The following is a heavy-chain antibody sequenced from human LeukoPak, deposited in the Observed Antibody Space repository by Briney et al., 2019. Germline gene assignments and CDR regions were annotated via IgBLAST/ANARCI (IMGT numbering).Heavy chain of an antibody. CDR2: IYHSGST. V-gene: IGHV4-30-2*01. Sequence: SETLSLTCTVSGGSISSGGYYWSWIRQPPGKGLEWIGYIYHSGSTYYNPSLKSRVTISVDRSKIQFSLKLSSVTAADTAVYYCARAPIVVVPAAPRRYYYYMDVWGKGTTVTVSS. CDR1: GGSISSGGYY. CDR3: ARAPIVVVPAAPRRYYYYMDV. D-gene: IGHD2-2*01. J-gene: IGHJ6*03.